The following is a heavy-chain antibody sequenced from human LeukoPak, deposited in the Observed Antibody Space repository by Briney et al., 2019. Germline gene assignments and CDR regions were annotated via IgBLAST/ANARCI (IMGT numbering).Heavy chain of an antibody. CDR2: ISSSSTI. CDR1: GFTFSSYS. CDR3: ARSGQEAYYYDSSGYYGGDY. Sequence: TGGSLRLSCAASGFTFSSYSMNWVRQAPGKGLEWVSYISSSSTIYYADSVKGRFTISRDNAKNSLYLQMNSLRDEDTAVYYCARSGQEAYYYDSSGYYGGDYWGQGTLVTVSS. J-gene: IGHJ4*02. D-gene: IGHD3-22*01. V-gene: IGHV3-48*02.